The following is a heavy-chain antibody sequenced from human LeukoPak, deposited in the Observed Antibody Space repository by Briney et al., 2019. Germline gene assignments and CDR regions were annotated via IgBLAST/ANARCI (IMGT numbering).Heavy chain of an antibody. CDR2: IWYDGRDN. V-gene: IGHV3-30*04. Sequence: PGRSLRLSCAASGFTFSSYAMHWVRQAPGKGLEWVAAIWYDGRDNYYADSEKGRFNISRDNIKNTLYLQMNSLRPEDTAVYFCARDEIAAPAFSWGQGTLVTVSS. CDR1: GFTFSSYA. D-gene: IGHD6-25*01. CDR3: ARDEIAAPAFS. J-gene: IGHJ4*02.